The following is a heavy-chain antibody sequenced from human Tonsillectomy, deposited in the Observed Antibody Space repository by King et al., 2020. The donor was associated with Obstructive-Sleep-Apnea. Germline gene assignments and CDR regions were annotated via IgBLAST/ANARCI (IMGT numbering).Heavy chain of an antibody. V-gene: IGHV3-7*01. CDR3: ARDHPGINDFDY. J-gene: IGHJ4*02. CDR1: GFTFGNYW. CDR2: IRQDGSEK. D-gene: IGHD2-8*01. Sequence: VQLVESGGGLVQPGGSLRLSCAASGFTFGNYWMSWVRQSPGKGLEWVANIRQDGSEKYYGDSVKGRFTISRDNARNSLYLQMNSLRAEDTAVYFCARDHPGINDFDYWGQGTLVTVSS.